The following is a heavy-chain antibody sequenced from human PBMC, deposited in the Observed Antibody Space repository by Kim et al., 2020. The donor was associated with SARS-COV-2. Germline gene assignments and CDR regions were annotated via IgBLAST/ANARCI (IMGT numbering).Heavy chain of an antibody. J-gene: IGHJ3*02. V-gene: IGHV3-21*01. CDR2: ISSSSSYI. D-gene: IGHD1-26*01. CDR3: ARAPHGWELLKEDAFDI. CDR1: GFTFSSYS. Sequence: GGSLRLSCAASGFTFSSYSMNWVRQAPGKGLEWVSSISSSSSYIYYADSVKGRFTISRDNAKNSLYLQMNSLRAEDTAVYYCARAPHGWELLKEDAFDIWGQGTMVTVSS.